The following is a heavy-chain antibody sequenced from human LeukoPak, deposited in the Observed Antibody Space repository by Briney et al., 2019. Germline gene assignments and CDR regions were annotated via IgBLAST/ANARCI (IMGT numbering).Heavy chain of an antibody. J-gene: IGHJ4*02. D-gene: IGHD2-2*02. V-gene: IGHV1-18*01. Sequence: ASVKVSCKASGYTFTSYGISWVRQAPGQGLEWMGWISAYNGNTNYAQKLHGRVTMTTDTSTSTAYMELRSLRSDDTAVYYCARDGMHCSSTSCYRISDYWGQGTLVTVSS. CDR3: ARDGMHCSSTSCYRISDY. CDR1: GYTFTSYG. CDR2: ISAYNGNT.